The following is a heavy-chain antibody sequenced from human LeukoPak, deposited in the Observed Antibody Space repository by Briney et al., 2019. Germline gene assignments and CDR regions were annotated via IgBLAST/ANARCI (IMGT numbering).Heavy chain of an antibody. V-gene: IGHV1-24*01. Sequence: ASVKVACKVSGYTLTELSMHWVRHAPGKGLEWMGGFDPEEGETIYAQKFQGRVTMTEDTSTDTAYMELSSLRSEDTAVYYCATETPSLERLRDYYGWGAFDIWGQGTMVTVSS. CDR1: GYTLTELS. CDR3: ATETPSLERLRDYYGWGAFDI. CDR2: FDPEEGET. J-gene: IGHJ3*02. D-gene: IGHD3-10*01.